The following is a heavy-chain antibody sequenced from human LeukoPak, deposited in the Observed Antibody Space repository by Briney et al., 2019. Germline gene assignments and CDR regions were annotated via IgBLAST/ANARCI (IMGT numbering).Heavy chain of an antibody. CDR1: GFTFSSSA. J-gene: IGHJ4*02. D-gene: IGHD2-21*01. Sequence: GGSLRLSCAASGFTFSSSAMRWVRQTPGKGLEWVSSISGGGGNTYYADSVKGRFTISRDNSKNTVYLQMNSLRAEDTAVYYCAKGNPLFYFDYWGQGTLVTVSS. CDR2: ISGGGGNT. V-gene: IGHV3-23*01. CDR3: AKGNPLFYFDY.